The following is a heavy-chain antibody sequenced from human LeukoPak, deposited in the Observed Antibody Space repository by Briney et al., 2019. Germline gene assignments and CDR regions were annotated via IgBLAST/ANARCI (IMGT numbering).Heavy chain of an antibody. D-gene: IGHD3-3*01. CDR2: IYHSGST. Sequence: SETLSLTCAVSGGSISSGGYSWSWIRQPPGKGLEWIGYIYHSGSTYYNPSLKSRVTISVDRSKNQFSLKLSSVTAADTAVYYCARSLGRVIDYWGQGTLVTVSS. CDR3: ARSLGRVIDY. CDR1: GGSISSGGYS. J-gene: IGHJ4*02. V-gene: IGHV4-30-2*01.